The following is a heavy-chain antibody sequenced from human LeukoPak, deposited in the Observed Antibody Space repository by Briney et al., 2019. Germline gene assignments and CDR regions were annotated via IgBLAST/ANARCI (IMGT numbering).Heavy chain of an antibody. J-gene: IGHJ4*02. CDR1: GYSFTSYW. V-gene: IGHV5-51*01. D-gene: IGHD3-22*01. Sequence: GESLKISCKGSGYSFTSYWIGWVRQMPGKGLEWMGIIYPGDSDTRYSPPFQGQVTISADKSISTAYLQWSSLKASDTAMYYCARTYYYDSSGYYSEPYFDYWGQGTLVTVSS. CDR2: IYPGDSDT. CDR3: ARTYYYDSSGYYSEPYFDY.